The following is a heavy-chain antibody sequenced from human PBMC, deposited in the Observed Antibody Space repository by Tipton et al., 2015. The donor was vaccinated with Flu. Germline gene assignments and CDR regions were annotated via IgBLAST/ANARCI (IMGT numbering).Heavy chain of an antibody. CDR1: GDYISGDYY. Sequence: TLSLTCTISGDYISGDYYWGWIRQPPGKGLQWIGNVFHTGSTYHNPSLRSRVTISVDTSKNQFSLKVFSVTAADTAVYDCARRDYSFYVSDPKNWFDPWGQGILVTVTS. V-gene: IGHV4-38-2*02. J-gene: IGHJ5*02. CDR3: ARRDYSFYVSDPKNWFDP. CDR2: VFHTGST. D-gene: IGHD4-11*01.